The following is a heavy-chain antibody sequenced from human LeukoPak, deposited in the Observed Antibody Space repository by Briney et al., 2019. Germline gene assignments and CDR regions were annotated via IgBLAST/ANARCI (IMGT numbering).Heavy chain of an antibody. D-gene: IGHD4-17*01. CDR3: AKVVIGDYVFDAFDI. CDR2: MSGSGVST. V-gene: IGHV3-23*01. Sequence: GGSLRLSCAASGFTFSSHAMSWVRQAPGKGLEWVSSMSGSGVSTYYADSVKGRFTISRDNSENTLYLQMNSLRAEDTAVYYCAKVVIGDYVFDAFDIWGQGTMVTVSS. CDR1: GFTFSSHA. J-gene: IGHJ3*02.